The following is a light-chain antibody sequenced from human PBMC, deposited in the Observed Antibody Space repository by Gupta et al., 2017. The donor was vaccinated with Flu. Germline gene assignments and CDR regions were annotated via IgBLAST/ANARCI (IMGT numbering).Light chain of an antibody. V-gene: IGLV1-44*01. Sequence: QSVLTQPPSASGTPGMRVPISCSGSNSNIGINTVHWYQHLPGTAPKLLIDSDNQRPSGVPDRFSGSKSGTSASLAISGLQSEDEADYYCAAWDDSLNGRVVFGGGTKLTVL. CDR2: SDN. CDR3: AAWDDSLNGRVV. J-gene: IGLJ2*01. CDR1: NSNIGINT.